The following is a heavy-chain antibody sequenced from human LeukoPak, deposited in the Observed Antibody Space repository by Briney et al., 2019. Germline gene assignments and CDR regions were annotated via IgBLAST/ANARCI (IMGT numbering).Heavy chain of an antibody. D-gene: IGHD6-13*01. Sequence: PGGSLRLSCAVSGIPFSSYWMHWVRQAPGKGWRWGSCISTDGSSANYADSGKCCLTISRDNAKNTLYLQMNSLRAEDTAVYYCARDHSPYSSSDTFDCWGQGTLVTVSS. V-gene: IGHV3-74*01. J-gene: IGHJ4*02. CDR1: GIPFSSYW. CDR3: ARDHSPYSSSDTFDC. CDR2: ISTDGSSA.